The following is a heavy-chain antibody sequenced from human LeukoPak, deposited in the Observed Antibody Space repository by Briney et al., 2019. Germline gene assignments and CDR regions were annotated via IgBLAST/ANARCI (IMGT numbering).Heavy chain of an antibody. D-gene: IGHD1-26*01. Sequence: PGGSLRLSCAASGFTFSSYRMSSVRQAPGKGLEWVANIKQDGSEKYYVDSVKGRFTIYRDNDKNSLYLQINSLRAEDTAVYYCARGSGSYYMDAFDIWRQRTMVTVSS. V-gene: IGHV3-7*04. J-gene: IGHJ3*02. CDR3: ARGSGSYYMDAFDI. CDR1: GFTFSSYR. CDR2: IKQDGSEK.